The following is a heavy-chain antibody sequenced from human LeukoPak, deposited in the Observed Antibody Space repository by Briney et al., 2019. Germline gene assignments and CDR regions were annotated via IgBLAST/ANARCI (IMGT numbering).Heavy chain of an antibody. CDR2: INHSGST. V-gene: IGHV4-34*01. Sequence: SETLSLTCAVYGGSFSGYYWSWIRQPPGKGLEWIGEINHSGSTNYNPSLKSRVTISVDTSKNQFSLKLSSVTAADTAVYYCARGTSAYYFDYWGQGTLVTVSS. J-gene: IGHJ4*02. CDR1: GGSFSGYY. CDR3: ARGTSAYYFDY.